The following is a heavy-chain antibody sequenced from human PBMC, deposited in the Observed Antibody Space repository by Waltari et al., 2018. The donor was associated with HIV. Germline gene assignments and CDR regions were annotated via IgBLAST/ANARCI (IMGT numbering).Heavy chain of an antibody. D-gene: IGHD6-13*01. CDR1: GYTFPTDS. Sequence: QPQLVQSGSELKKPGASVKLSCKASGYTFPTDSITWMRRAPGQGREWVGWINTETGKPTDAQGFTGRFVFSTDTSVSTAYLEISSVKVEDSAVYFCARGDRKAWYLDPWGQGTLVTVSS. CDR2: INTETGKP. CDR3: ARGDRKAWYLDP. V-gene: IGHV7-4-1*02. J-gene: IGHJ5*02.